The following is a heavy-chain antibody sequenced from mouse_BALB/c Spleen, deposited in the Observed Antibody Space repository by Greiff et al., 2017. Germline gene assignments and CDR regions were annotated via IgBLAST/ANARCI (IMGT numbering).Heavy chain of an antibody. Sequence: EVKVVESGGGLVKPGGSLKLSCAASGFTFSSYAMSWVRQTPEKRLEWVASISSGGSTYYPDSVKGRFTISRDNARNILYLQMSSLRSEDTAMYYCARERSLLLDYWGQGTSVTVSS. D-gene: IGHD6-1*01. V-gene: IGHV5-6-5*01. J-gene: IGHJ4*01. CDR2: ISSGGST. CDR3: ARERSLLLDY. CDR1: GFTFSSYA.